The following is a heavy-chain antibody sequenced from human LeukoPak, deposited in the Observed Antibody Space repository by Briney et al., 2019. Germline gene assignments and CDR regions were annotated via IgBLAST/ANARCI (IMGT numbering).Heavy chain of an antibody. CDR1: GFTFSSYA. J-gene: IGHJ5*02. V-gene: IGHV3-30-3*01. CDR2: ISYDGSNK. D-gene: IGHD4-11*01. CDR3: ARLQQNWFGP. Sequence: PGRSLRLSCADSGFTFSSYAMHWVRQAPGKGLEWVAVISYDGSNKYYADSVKGRFTISRDNSKNTLYLQMNSLRAEDTAVYYCARLQQNWFGPWGQGTLVTVSS.